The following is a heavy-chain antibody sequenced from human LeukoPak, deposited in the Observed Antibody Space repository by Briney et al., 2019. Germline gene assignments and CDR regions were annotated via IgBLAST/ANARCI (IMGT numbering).Heavy chain of an antibody. J-gene: IGHJ4*02. D-gene: IGHD5-12*01. V-gene: IGHV3-21*01. Sequence: PGGSLRLSCVASGFTFSSQGMNWVRQAPGKGLEWVSSISGSSSHTYYADSVKGRFTISRDNAKNSLYLQMNSLRADDTALYYCASQDIVATTGAELDYWGQGTLVTVSS. CDR3: ASQDIVATTGAELDY. CDR2: ISGSSSHT. CDR1: GFTFSSQG.